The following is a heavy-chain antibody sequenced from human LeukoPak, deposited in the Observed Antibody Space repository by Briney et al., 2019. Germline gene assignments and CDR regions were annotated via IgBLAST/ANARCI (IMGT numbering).Heavy chain of an antibody. CDR2: ICSTSRCI. D-gene: IGHD2-2*01. V-gene: IGHV3-21*01. CDR1: GFTVSSNY. J-gene: IGHJ4*02. CDR3: VRHGDTDSCLAN. Sequence: PGGSLRLSCAASGFTVSSNYMNWVRQAPGKGLEWVSSICSTSRCIFYADSVKGRFTISRDNAKSSLYLQMNDLRAEDTAVYYCVRHGDTDSCLANWGQGTLVTVSS.